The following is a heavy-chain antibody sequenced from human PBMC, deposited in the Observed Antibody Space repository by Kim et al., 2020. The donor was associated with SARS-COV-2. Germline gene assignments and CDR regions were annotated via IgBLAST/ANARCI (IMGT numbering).Heavy chain of an antibody. CDR3: ARDHNYYYGMDV. V-gene: IGHV3-21*01. CDR2: ISSSSSYI. CDR1: GFTFSSYS. Sequence: GGSLRLSCAASGFTFSSYSMNWVRQAPGKGLEWVSSISSSSSYIYYADSVKGRFTISRDNAKNSLYLQMNSLRAEDTAVYYCARDHNYYYGMDVWGQGTTVTVSS. J-gene: IGHJ6*02.